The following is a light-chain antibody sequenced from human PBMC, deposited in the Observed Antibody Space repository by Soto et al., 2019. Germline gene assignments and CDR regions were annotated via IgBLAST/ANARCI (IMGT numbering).Light chain of an antibody. CDR2: RAS. CDR1: QGISDY. J-gene: IGKJ4*01. V-gene: IGKV1-9*01. CDR3: QQYYSYPLA. Sequence: DIQLTQSPSFLSASVGDRVTITCRASQGISDYLAWYQQEPGKAPKLLIYRASTRESGVPDRFSGSEFGTDFTLTTRSLKAEDVAVYYSQQYYSYPLACGGGTRVDIK.